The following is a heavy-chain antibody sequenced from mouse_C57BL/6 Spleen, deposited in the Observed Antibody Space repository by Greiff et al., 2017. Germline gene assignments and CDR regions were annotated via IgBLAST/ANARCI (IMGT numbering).Heavy chain of an antibody. J-gene: IGHJ2*01. Sequence: QVQLQQPGAELVRPGSSVKLSCKASGYTFTSYWMHWVKQRPIQGLEWIGNIDPSDSETHYNQKFKDKATLTVDKASSTAYMQRSSLTSEDSAVYYCARGGVITTVVDYCDYWGQGTTLTVSS. CDR1: GYTFTSYW. CDR2: IDPSDSET. D-gene: IGHD1-1*01. CDR3: ARGGVITTVVDYCDY. V-gene: IGHV1-52*01.